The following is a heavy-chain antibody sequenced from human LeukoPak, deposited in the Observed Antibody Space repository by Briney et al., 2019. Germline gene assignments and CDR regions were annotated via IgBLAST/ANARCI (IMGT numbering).Heavy chain of an antibody. CDR3: ARGIYGSGSFEIDY. J-gene: IGHJ4*02. D-gene: IGHD3-10*01. CDR2: IWYDGSNK. V-gene: IGHV3-33*01. Sequence: GGSLRLSCAASGFTFSRYGMHWVRQAPGKGLEWVAVIWYDGSNKYYADSVKGRFTISGDNSKNTLYLQMNSLRAEDTAVYYCARGIYGSGSFEIDYWGQGTLVTVSS. CDR1: GFTFSRYG.